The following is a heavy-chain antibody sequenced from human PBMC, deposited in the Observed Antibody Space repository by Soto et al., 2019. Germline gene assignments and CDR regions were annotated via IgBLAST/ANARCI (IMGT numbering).Heavy chain of an antibody. V-gene: IGHV1-2*04. Sequence: GASVKVSCKASGYTLTGYYMHWVRQAPGQGLEWMGWINPNSGGTNYAQKFQGWVTMTRDTSISTAYMELSRLRSDDTAVYYCARGLEVLAVAEKDRFDYWGQGTLVTVSS. J-gene: IGHJ4*02. D-gene: IGHD6-19*01. CDR2: INPNSGGT. CDR3: ARGLEVLAVAEKDRFDY. CDR1: GYTLTGYY.